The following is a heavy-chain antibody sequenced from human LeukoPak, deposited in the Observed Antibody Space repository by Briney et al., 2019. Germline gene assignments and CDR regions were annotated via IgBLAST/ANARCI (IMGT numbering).Heavy chain of an antibody. V-gene: IGHV3-30*01. CDR3: ARDRGWLYYFDY. D-gene: IGHD3-10*01. Sequence: GRSLRLSCAASGFTFSSYAMHWVRQAPGKGLEWVAVISYDGSNKYYADSVKGRFTVSRDNSKNTLYLQMNSLRAEDTAVYYCARDRGWLYYFDYWGQGTLVTVSS. CDR1: GFTFSSYA. CDR2: ISYDGSNK. J-gene: IGHJ4*02.